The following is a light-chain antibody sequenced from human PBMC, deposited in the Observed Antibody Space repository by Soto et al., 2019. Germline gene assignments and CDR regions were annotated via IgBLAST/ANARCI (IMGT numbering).Light chain of an antibody. CDR1: QSVPSY. CDR2: DIS. V-gene: IGKV3-11*01. J-gene: IGKJ2*01. Sequence: EIVLTEFPATLSLSPGDRATLSCRASQSVPSYLAWYQQKPGQAPRLLVYDISNRATGIPARFTGSGSGTDFALTLSSLAPEDSAVYYRQQRNAWPRNTFGQGTKLEI. CDR3: QQRNAWPRNT.